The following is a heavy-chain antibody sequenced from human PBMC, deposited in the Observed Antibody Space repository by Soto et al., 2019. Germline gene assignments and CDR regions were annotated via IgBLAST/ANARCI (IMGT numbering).Heavy chain of an antibody. CDR2: VWYDGTNK. J-gene: IGHJ6*02. V-gene: IGHV3-33*08. D-gene: IGHD5-12*01. CDR1: GFTFRNFG. Sequence: QVRLVESGGGVVQPGRSLRLSCAASGFTFRNFGFHWVRQARGKGLEWVALVWYDGTNKYYAESLKGRVSISRDNSKNTSYLEMKSLRAEDTAVYYCARDGDIEGGPPPKNYAMDVWGQGTTVTVSS. CDR3: ARDGDIEGGPPPKNYAMDV.